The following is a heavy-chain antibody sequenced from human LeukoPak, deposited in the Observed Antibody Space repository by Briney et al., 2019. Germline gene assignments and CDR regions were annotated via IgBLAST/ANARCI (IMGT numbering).Heavy chain of an antibody. Sequence: PSETLSLTCTVSGGSISSSSYYWGWIRQPPGKGLEWIGSIYYSGSTYYNPSLKSRVTISVDTSKNQFSLKLSSVTAADTAVYYCARGTYYDILTGYSFDYWGQGTLVTVSS. J-gene: IGHJ4*02. D-gene: IGHD3-9*01. CDR2: IYYSGST. V-gene: IGHV4-39*07. CDR1: GGSISSSSYY. CDR3: ARGTYYDILTGYSFDY.